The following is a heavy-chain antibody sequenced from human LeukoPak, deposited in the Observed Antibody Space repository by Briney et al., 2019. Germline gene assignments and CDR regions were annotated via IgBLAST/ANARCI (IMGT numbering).Heavy chain of an antibody. Sequence: AASVNVSCKASGGTFSSYAISWVRQAPGQGLEWMGRIIPIFGIANYAQKFQGRVTITADKSTSTAYMELSSLRSEDTAVYYCARDLTVSWFDPWGQGTLVTVSS. V-gene: IGHV1-69*04. CDR2: IIPIFGIA. CDR3: ARDLTVSWFDP. J-gene: IGHJ5*02. CDR1: GGTFSSYA. D-gene: IGHD4-11*01.